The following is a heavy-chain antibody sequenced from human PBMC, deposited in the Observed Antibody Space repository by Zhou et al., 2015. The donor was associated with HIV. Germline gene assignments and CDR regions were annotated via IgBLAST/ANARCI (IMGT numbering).Heavy chain of an antibody. J-gene: IGHJ4*02. Sequence: QVQLVESGGGVVQSGRSLRLSCAASGFTFKNYGMHWVRQAPGKGLEWVALISYDGSNIQSGDSVKGRFTISRDNSKSMVYLQMNSLKPDDTAIYYCARDRSSSANYLHYWGQGILVSVSP. V-gene: IGHV3-30*03. D-gene: IGHD2-2*01. CDR3: ARDRSSSANYLHY. CDR2: ISYDGSNI. CDR1: GFTFKNYG.